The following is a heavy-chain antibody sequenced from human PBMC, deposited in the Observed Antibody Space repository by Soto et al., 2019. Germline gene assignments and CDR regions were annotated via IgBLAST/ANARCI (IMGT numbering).Heavy chain of an antibody. CDR1: GFTFRSHW. Sequence: GGSLRLSCAAPGFTFRSHWMHWVRLAPGKGRVWVSRISGDGSSTHYADSVKGRFTISRDNAKNTLHLQMNSLRAEDTAVYYCARGGNYIFDYWGQGALVTVSS. V-gene: IGHV3-74*01. D-gene: IGHD1-26*01. J-gene: IGHJ4*02. CDR3: ARGGNYIFDY. CDR2: ISGDGSST.